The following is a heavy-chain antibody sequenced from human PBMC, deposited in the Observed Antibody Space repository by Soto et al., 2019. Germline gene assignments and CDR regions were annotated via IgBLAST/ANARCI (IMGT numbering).Heavy chain of an antibody. D-gene: IGHD6-13*01. V-gene: IGHV1-69*13. Sequence: ASVKVSCKASGGTFSSYAISWVRQAPGQGLEWMGGIIPIFGTANYAQKFQGRVTITADESTSTAYMELSSLRSEDTAVYYCARVWSSSWYFDYWGQGTLVTVSS. CDR3: ARVWSSSWYFDY. J-gene: IGHJ4*02. CDR1: GGTFSSYA. CDR2: IIPIFGTA.